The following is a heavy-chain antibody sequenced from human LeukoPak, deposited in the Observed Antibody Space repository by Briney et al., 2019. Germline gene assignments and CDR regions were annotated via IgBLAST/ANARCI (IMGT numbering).Heavy chain of an antibody. CDR3: ARAPKNAHFDY. V-gene: IGHV3-66*01. CDR1: GFTVRTNY. D-gene: IGHD2/OR15-2a*01. J-gene: IGHJ4*02. Sequence: GGSLRLSCAASGFTVRTNYMSWVRQAPGKGLEWVSLLYAGGSAYYADSVKGRFTISRDNSKNTLYLQMNSLRAEDMAVYYCARAPKNAHFDYWGQGTLVTVSS. CDR2: LYAGGSA.